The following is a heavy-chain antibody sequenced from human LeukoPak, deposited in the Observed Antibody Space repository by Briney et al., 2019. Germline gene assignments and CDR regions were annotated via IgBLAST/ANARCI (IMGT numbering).Heavy chain of an antibody. CDR2: ISSSSSTI. J-gene: IGHJ5*02. CDR3: ARDSPQRYCSSTSCSPNWFDP. V-gene: IGHV3-48*04. CDR1: GFTFSSYS. Sequence: GGSLRLSCAASGFTFSSYSMNWVRQAPGKGLEWVSYISSSSSTIYYADSVKGRFTTSRDNAKNSLYLQMNSLRAEDTAVYYCARDSPQRYCSSTSCSPNWFDPWGQGTLVTVSS. D-gene: IGHD2-2*01.